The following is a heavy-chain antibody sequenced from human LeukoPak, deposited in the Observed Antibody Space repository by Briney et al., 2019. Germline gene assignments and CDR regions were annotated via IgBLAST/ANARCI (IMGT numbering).Heavy chain of an antibody. J-gene: IGHJ3*02. CDR2: MYYSGST. CDR1: GGSISSYY. D-gene: IGHD2-15*01. V-gene: IGHV4-59*01. Sequence: PSETLSLTCTVSGGSISSYYWSWIRQPPGKGREWIGYMYYSGSTNYNPSLKSRVTISVDTSKNQFSLKLSSVAGADTAVFYLARGVAWVVAAHDAFAIWGQGKMVNVSS. CDR3: ARGVAWVVAAHDAFAI.